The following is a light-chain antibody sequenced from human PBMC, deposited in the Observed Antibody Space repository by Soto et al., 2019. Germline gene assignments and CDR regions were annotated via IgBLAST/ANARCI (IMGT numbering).Light chain of an antibody. CDR1: QRIDSY. J-gene: IGKJ1*01. Sequence: DIQMTQSPSSLSASIGDRVTITCRASQRIDSYLSWYQHKPGKAPKLLIYAASTLQSGVPSRFSGSGSGTDFTLTISGLQSEDFATYYCHQYDSDRTFGQGTKVDLK. CDR2: AAS. CDR3: HQYDSDRT. V-gene: IGKV1-39*01.